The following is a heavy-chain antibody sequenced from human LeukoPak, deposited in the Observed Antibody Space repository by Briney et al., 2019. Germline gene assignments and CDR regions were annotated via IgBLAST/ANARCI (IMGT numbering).Heavy chain of an antibody. CDR1: GGSISSHY. J-gene: IGHJ2*01. V-gene: IGHV4-59*11. CDR2: IYYSGST. CDR3: ARDLRGDWYFDL. Sequence: SETLSLTCTVSGGSISSHYWSWIRQPPGKGLEWIGYIYYSGSTNYNPSLKSRVTISVDTSKNQFSLKLSSVTAADTAVYYCARDLRGDWYFDLWGRGTLVTVSS.